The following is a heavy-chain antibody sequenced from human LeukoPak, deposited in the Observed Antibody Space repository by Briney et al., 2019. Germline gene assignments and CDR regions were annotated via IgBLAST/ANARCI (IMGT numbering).Heavy chain of an antibody. Sequence: GGSLRLSCEVSGFTFSDHYMSWIRQAPGKRLEWVSCISSGSTYTNYADSVEGRFTISRDNAKNSLYLQMNSLRAEDTALYYCVTSPTKGYWGQGTLVTVSS. CDR1: GFTFSDHY. D-gene: IGHD2/OR15-2a*01. CDR2: ISSGSTYT. V-gene: IGHV3-11*03. J-gene: IGHJ4*02. CDR3: VTSPTKGY.